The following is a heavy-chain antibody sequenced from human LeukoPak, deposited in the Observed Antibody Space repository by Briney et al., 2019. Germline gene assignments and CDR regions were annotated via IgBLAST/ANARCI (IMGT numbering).Heavy chain of an antibody. V-gene: IGHV3-23*01. D-gene: IGHD2/OR15-2a*01. J-gene: IGHJ4*02. Sequence: GGSLRLSCLTSGFTLSTNAMSWVRQAPGKGLEWISGISGSGASTYYADSVKGRFTISRDDSRNTLYLQMNSLRGDDTAVYYCVSFYETYWGRGTLVTVSS. CDR3: VSFYETY. CDR2: ISGSGAST. CDR1: GFTLSTNA.